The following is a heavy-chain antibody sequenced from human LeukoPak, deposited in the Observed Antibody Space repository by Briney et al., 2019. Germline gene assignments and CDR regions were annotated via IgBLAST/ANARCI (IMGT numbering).Heavy chain of an antibody. CDR2: INPAGGTT. J-gene: IGHJ4*02. D-gene: IGHD2-2*02. V-gene: IGHV1-46*01. Sequence: GASVKVSCKASGYTFTSYYIHWVRQAPGQGLEWMGIINPAGGTTNYAQKFQGRVTMTRDTSTNTVYMELSSLRSEDTAVYYCARDCSSTSCYMHYFDYWGQGTLVTVSS. CDR3: ARDCSSTSCYMHYFDY. CDR1: GYTFTSYY.